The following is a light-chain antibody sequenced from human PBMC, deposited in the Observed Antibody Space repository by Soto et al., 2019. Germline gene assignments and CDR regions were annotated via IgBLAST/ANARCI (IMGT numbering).Light chain of an antibody. CDR2: EGS. Sequence: QSVLTQPASVSGSPGQSITISCTGTSSDVGSYNLVSWYQRHPGKAPKLMIYEGSKRPSGVSSRFSGSKSGNTASLTISGLQAEDEADYYCCSYAGSSTFWVFGGGTKLTVL. CDR3: CSYAGSSTFWV. J-gene: IGLJ3*02. V-gene: IGLV2-23*03. CDR1: SSDVGSYNL.